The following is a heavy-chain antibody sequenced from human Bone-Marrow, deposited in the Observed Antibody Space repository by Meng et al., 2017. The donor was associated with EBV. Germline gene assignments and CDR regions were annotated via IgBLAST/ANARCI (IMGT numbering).Heavy chain of an antibody. D-gene: IGHD6-6*01. CDR3: AHLIAARPFDY. J-gene: IGHJ4*02. CDR2: IYWDDDK. V-gene: IGHV2-5*02. Sequence: HTSLKDSGPTLVKPTQILTLTCTFSGFSLSARGVGVGWIRQPPGKALEWLAVIYWDDDKRYSPSLKSRLTITKDTSKKQVVLTMTNMDPVDAATYYCAHLIAARPFDYWGQGTLVTVSS. CDR1: GFSLSARGVG.